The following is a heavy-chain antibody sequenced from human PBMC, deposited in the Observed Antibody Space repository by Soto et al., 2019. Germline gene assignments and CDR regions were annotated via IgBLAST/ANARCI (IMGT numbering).Heavy chain of an antibody. Sequence: QVQLVQSGAEVKKPGASVKVSCKASGYTFASYAISWMRQAPGQGLEGMGWISAYNGNTNYEQKDQGRVTKTTDAPTRAAYMDQGNLRTDDTDVYYWASDPPPQDYWGQGTLVTLSP. V-gene: IGHV1-18*01. J-gene: IGHJ4*02. CDR1: GYTFASYA. CDR2: ISAYNGNT. CDR3: ASDPPPQDY.